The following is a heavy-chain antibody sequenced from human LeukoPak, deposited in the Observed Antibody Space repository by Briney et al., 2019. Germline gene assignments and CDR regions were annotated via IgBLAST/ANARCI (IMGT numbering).Heavy chain of an antibody. D-gene: IGHD6-19*01. CDR3: ARAPYSSGFTFDY. Sequence: ASVKVSCKASGYTFTGYYMHWVRQAPGQGLEWMGWINPNSGGTNYAQKFQGRVTMTRDTSISTAYMELSRPRSDDTAVYYCARAPYSSGFTFDYWGQGTLVTVSS. CDR2: INPNSGGT. J-gene: IGHJ4*02. V-gene: IGHV1-2*02. CDR1: GYTFTGYY.